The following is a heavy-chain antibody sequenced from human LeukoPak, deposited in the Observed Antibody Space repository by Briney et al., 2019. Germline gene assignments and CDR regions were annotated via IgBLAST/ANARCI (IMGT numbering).Heavy chain of an antibody. V-gene: IGHV3-74*01. CDR2: LISDGSSA. CDR3: VRDSRYCPDV. D-gene: IGHD2-8*02. CDR1: GFTFSSYW. Sequence: GGSLRLSCTASGFTFSSYWMHWVRQAPGKGLVWVSRLISDGSSASYADSVKGRFTISRDNTKNILYLQMNSLRAEDTAVYYCVRDSRYCPDVWGQGTAVTISS. J-gene: IGHJ6*02.